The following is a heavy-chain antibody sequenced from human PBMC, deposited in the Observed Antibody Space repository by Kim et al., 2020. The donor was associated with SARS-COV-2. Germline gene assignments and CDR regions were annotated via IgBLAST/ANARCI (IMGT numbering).Heavy chain of an antibody. CDR3: ARGHIAAAGRVDWFDP. V-gene: IGHV5-10-1*01. Sequence: SFQGHVTISADKSISTAYLQWSSLKASDTAMYYCARGHIAAAGRVDWFDPWGQGTLVTVSS. J-gene: IGHJ5*02. D-gene: IGHD6-13*01.